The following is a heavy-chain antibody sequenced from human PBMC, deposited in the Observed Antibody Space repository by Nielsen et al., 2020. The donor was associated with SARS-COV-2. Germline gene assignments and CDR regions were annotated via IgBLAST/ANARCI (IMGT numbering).Heavy chain of an antibody. D-gene: IGHD5-12*01. Sequence: GGSLRLSCAASGFTFSDYAMAWVRQAPGKGLEWVSVIKTNGGITYYADSVKGRCTISRDNSKNTLYLQMNSLRVEDTAVYYCVKQFAKSDFDYVYDFWGQGIQVTVS. CDR2: IKTNGGIT. CDR1: GFTFSDYA. J-gene: IGHJ4*02. CDR3: VKQFAKSDFDYVYDF. V-gene: IGHV3-23*01.